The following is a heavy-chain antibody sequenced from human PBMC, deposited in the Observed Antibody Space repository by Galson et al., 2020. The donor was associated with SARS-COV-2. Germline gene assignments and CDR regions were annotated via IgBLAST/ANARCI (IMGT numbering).Heavy chain of an antibody. CDR3: ARGSGSSPLKH. CDR1: GGSISSGSYY. J-gene: IGHJ1*01. D-gene: IGHD1-26*01. V-gene: IGHV4-61*02. CDR2: IYTSGST. Sequence: SETLSLTCTVSGGSISSGSYYWSWIRQPAGKGLEWIGRIYTSGSTNYNPSLKSRVTISVDTSKNQFSLKLSSVTAADTAVYYCARGSGSSPLKHWGQGTLVTVSS.